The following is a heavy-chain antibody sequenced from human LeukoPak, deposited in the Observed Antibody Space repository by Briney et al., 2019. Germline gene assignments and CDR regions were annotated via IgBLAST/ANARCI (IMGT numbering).Heavy chain of an antibody. Sequence: GASVKVSCKVSGYTLTELSMHWVRQAPGKGLEWMGGLDPEDGETIYAQKFQGRVTMTEDTSTDTAYMELSSLRSEDTAVYYCATALRWLRSYFDYWGQGTLVTVSS. V-gene: IGHV1-24*01. CDR3: ATALRWLRSYFDY. CDR2: LDPEDGET. D-gene: IGHD5-12*01. J-gene: IGHJ4*02. CDR1: GYTLTELS.